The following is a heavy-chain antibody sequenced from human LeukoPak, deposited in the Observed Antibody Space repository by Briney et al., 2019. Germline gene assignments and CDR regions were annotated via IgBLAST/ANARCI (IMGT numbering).Heavy chain of an antibody. J-gene: IGHJ3*02. V-gene: IGHV3-48*03. Sequence: GTLRLSCAASGFTFSSYEMNWVRQAPGKGLEWVSYISSSGSTIYYADSVKGRFTISRDNAKNSLYLQMNSLRAEDTAVYYCATRTVGAYDAFDIWGQGTMVTVSS. D-gene: IGHD1-14*01. CDR1: GFTFSSYE. CDR2: ISSSGSTI. CDR3: ATRTVGAYDAFDI.